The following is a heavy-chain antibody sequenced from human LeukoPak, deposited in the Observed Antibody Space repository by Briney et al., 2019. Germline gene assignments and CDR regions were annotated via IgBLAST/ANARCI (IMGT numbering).Heavy chain of an antibody. CDR1: GFTFSSFG. V-gene: IGHV3-30*02. J-gene: IGHJ5*02. CDR3: AKGRYFDDSWFDP. Sequence: PGGSLRLSCAASGFTFSSFGMHWVRQAPGKGLEWVAFIRYDGSNKYYADSVKGRFTISRDNSKNTLYLQMNSLRAEGTAVYYCAKGRYFDDSWFDPWGQGTLVTVSS. D-gene: IGHD3-9*01. CDR2: IRYDGSNK.